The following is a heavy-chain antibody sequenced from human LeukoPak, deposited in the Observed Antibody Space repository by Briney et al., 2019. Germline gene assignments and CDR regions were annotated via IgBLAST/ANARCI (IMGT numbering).Heavy chain of an antibody. CDR1: GGSISSSSYY. J-gene: IGHJ4*02. D-gene: IGHD3-10*01. V-gene: IGHV4-39*01. CDR2: IYYSGST. Sequence: SETLSLTCTVSGGSISSSSYYWGWIRQPPGEGLERIGSIYYSGSTYYNPSLKSRVTVSVDTSKNQFSLKLSSGTAADTAVYYCARLRLWFGHGYFDYWGQGTLVTVSS. CDR3: ARLRLWFGHGYFDY.